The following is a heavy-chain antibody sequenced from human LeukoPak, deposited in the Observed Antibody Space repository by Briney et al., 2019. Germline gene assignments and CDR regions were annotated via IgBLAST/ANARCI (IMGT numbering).Heavy chain of an antibody. D-gene: IGHD6-13*01. CDR1: GFTFSSYG. V-gene: IGHV3-33*06. J-gene: IGHJ6*02. Sequence: GGSLRLSCAASGFTFSSYGMHWVRQAPGKGLEWVAVIWYDGSDEYYTDSVKGRFTISRDNSKNTLYLEMNSLRAEDTALYYCAKGYGYSSSWTSNYYFYGLDVWGQGTTVTVSS. CDR2: IWYDGSDE. CDR3: AKGYGYSSSWTSNYYFYGLDV.